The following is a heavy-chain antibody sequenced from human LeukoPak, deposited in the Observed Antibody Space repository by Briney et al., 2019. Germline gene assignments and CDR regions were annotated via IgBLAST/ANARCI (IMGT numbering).Heavy chain of an antibody. Sequence: SQTLSLTCAISGESVSSNSAAWNWIRQSPSRGLEWLGRTYYRSKWYNDYAVSVKSRITINPDTSKNQFSLQLNTVTPEDTAVYYCARDEYSYGYGGYYYGMDVWGKGSTVTVSS. CDR1: GESVSSNSAA. V-gene: IGHV6-1*01. CDR3: ARDEYSYGYGGYYYGMDV. J-gene: IGHJ6*04. CDR2: TYYRSKWYN. D-gene: IGHD5-18*01.